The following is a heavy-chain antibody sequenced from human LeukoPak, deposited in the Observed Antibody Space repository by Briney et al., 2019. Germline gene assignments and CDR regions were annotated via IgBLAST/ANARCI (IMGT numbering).Heavy chain of an antibody. J-gene: IGHJ4*02. Sequence: GGSLRLSCAVSGFTFSIYGMSWVRQAPGKGLEWVSSINDSAGNTYYAASVKGRFTISRDNSKNTLYLQMNSLRAEDRAVYFCAKLWADDSKNQQPVWGQGTLVTVSS. CDR1: GFTFSIYG. D-gene: IGHD6-13*01. CDR3: AKLWADDSKNQQPV. V-gene: IGHV3-23*01. CDR2: INDSAGNT.